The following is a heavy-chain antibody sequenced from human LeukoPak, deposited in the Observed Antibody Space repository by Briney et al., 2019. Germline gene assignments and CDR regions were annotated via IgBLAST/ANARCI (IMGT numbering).Heavy chain of an antibody. V-gene: IGHV3-33*01. CDR3: ARDLVGTTKHYYYGMDV. Sequence: GSSLRLSCAASGFTFSSYGMHWVRQAPGKGLEGVAVIWYAGSNKYYADSVKGRFTISRDNSKNTLYLQMNSLRAEDTAVYYCARDLVGTTKHYYYGMDVWGKGTTVTVSS. D-gene: IGHD1-1*01. CDR1: GFTFSSYG. CDR2: IWYAGSNK. J-gene: IGHJ6*04.